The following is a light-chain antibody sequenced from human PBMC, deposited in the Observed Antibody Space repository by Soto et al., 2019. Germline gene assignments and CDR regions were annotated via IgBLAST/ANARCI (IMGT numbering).Light chain of an antibody. CDR3: QQYNNWPTWT. Sequence: VMTQSPATLSVSPGERATLPCRASQSISSNLAWYQQTLGQAPRLXXFRASSRANGVPARFSGSGSGTEFNMTISSLQSEDFAVYYCQQYNNWPTWTFGQGTKVDIK. V-gene: IGKV3-15*01. CDR2: RAS. CDR1: QSISSN. J-gene: IGKJ1*01.